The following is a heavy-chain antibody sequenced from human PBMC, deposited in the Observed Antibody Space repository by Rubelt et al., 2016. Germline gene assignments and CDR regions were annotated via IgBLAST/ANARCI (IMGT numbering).Heavy chain of an antibody. CDR2: ISSSSSYI. CDR3: ARERDSLRHFDY. CDR1: GFTFSSYS. Sequence: EVQLLESGGGLVQPGGSLRLSCAASGFTFSSYSMNWVRQAPGKGLEWVSSISSSSSYIYYADSVKGRFTISRDNAKNSLYLQMNSLRAEDTAVYYCARERDSLRHFDYWGQGTLVTVSS. V-gene: IGHV3-21*01. D-gene: IGHD5/OR15-5a*01. J-gene: IGHJ4*02.